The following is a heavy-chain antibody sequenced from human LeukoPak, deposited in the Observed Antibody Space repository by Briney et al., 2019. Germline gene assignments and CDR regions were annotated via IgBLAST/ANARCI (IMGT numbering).Heavy chain of an antibody. V-gene: IGHV3-33*08. J-gene: IGHJ4*02. CDR2: IWYDGSGE. CDR1: GYTFINAY. CDR3: ARDWCGGGSCYYFDH. Sequence: GGSLRLSCEVSGYTFINAYMNWVRQPPGKGLEWVALIWYDGSGEYYADSVKGRFTISRDNSKNTLYLQMNSLRAEDTAVYYCARDWCGGGSCYYFDHWGQGTLVTVSS. D-gene: IGHD2-15*01.